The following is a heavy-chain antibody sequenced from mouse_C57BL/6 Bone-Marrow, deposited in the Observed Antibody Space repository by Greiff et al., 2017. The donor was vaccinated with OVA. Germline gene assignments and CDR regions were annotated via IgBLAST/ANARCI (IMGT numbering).Heavy chain of an antibody. V-gene: IGHV10-1*01. CDR2: IRSKSNNYAT. CDR3: VRPLYDYDDEYYFDY. D-gene: IGHD2-4*01. Sequence: EVQRVESGGGLVQPKGSLKLSCAASGFSFNTYAMNWVRQAPGKGLEWVARIRSKSNNYATYYADSVKDRFTISRDDSESMLYLQMNNLKTEDTAMYYCVRPLYDYDDEYYFDYWGQGTTLTVSS. J-gene: IGHJ2*01. CDR1: GFSFNTYA.